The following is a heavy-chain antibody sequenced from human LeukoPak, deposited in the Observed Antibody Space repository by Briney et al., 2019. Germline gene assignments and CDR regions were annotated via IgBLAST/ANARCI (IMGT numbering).Heavy chain of an antibody. CDR2: IYYSGST. Sequence: SETLSLTCTVSGGSISSSSYYWGWIRQPPGKGLEWIGSIYYSGSTYYNPSLKSRVTISVDTSKNQFSLKLSSVTAADTAVYYCARQSRITVIVVVITPPNAFDIWGQGTMVTVSS. D-gene: IGHD3-22*01. J-gene: IGHJ3*02. CDR3: ARQSRITVIVVVITPPNAFDI. V-gene: IGHV4-39*01. CDR1: GGSISSSSYY.